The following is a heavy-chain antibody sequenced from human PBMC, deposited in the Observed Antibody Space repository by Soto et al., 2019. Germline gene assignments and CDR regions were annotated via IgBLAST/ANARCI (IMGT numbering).Heavy chain of an antibody. CDR3: ASSDPFYFFEY. Sequence: PSETLSLTCTVSGGSISSYYWSWIRQPPGKGLEWIGFMYYSGNTYYNPSLKRRVTISVDTSVNQFSLELTSMTAADTAVYYCASSDPFYFFEYWGLGTLVTVSS. CDR2: MYYSGNT. J-gene: IGHJ4*02. CDR1: GGSISSYY. V-gene: IGHV4-59*12.